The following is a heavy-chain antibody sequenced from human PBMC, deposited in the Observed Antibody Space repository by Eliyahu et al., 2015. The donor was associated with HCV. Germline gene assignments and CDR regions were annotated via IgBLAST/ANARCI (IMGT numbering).Heavy chain of an antibody. CDR1: GFTFSSYS. CDR2: ISGSSTTR. J-gene: IGHJ4*02. V-gene: IGHV3-48*02. Sequence: EVQLVESGGGLVQPGGSLRLSCAASGFTFSSYSMNWVRQAPGKGLGWVSYISGSSTTRYYADSVKGRFTISRDNVKNSLYLQMNSLRDEDTAVYYCARVDTSEFDYWGQGTLVTVSS. D-gene: IGHD6-19*01. CDR3: ARVDTSEFDY.